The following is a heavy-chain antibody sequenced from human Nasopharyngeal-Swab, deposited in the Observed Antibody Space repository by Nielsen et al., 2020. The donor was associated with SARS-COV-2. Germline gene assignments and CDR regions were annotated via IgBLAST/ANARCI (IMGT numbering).Heavy chain of an antibody. J-gene: IGHJ5*02. Sequence: GESLKISFAASGFTFSSYWMSWVRQAPGKGLEWVANIKQDGSEKYYVDSVKGRFTISRDNAKNSLYLQMNSLRAEDTAVYYCAREGYSSSWYGRNWFDPWGQGTLVTVSS. D-gene: IGHD6-13*01. CDR2: IKQDGSEK. CDR1: GFTFSSYW. CDR3: AREGYSSSWYGRNWFDP. V-gene: IGHV3-7*03.